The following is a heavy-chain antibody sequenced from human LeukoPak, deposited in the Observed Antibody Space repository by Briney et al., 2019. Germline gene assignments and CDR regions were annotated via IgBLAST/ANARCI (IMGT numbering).Heavy chain of an antibody. CDR2: IYYSGST. Sequence: NPSQTLSLTCTVSGGSISSDGYYWSWIRQHPGKGLEWIGYIYYSGSTYYNPSLKSRVTISVDTSKNQFSLKLSSVTAADTAVYYCARGVRYCTNGVCSRYFDYWGQGTLVTVSS. V-gene: IGHV4-31*03. CDR3: ARGVRYCTNGVCSRYFDY. CDR1: GGSISSDGYY. J-gene: IGHJ4*02. D-gene: IGHD2-8*01.